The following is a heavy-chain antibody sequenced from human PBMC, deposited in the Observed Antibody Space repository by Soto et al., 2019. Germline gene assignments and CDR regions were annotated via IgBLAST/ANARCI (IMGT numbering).Heavy chain of an antibody. V-gene: IGHV1-69*01. Sequence: QVQLVQSGAEVKKPGSSVKVSCKASGGTFSSYAISWVRQAPGQGLEWMGGIIPIFGTANYAQKFQGRVTITADESTSTAYMELGSLRSEDTAVYYCAREGYCSGGSCHNWFDPWGQGTLVTVSS. J-gene: IGHJ5*02. CDR1: GGTFSSYA. CDR3: AREGYCSGGSCHNWFDP. D-gene: IGHD2-15*01. CDR2: IIPIFGTA.